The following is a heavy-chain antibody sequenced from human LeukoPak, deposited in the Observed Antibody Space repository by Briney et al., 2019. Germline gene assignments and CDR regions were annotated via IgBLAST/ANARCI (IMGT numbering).Heavy chain of an antibody. Sequence: ASVTVSCKASGGTFSSYAISWVRQAPGQGLEWMGGIIPIFGTANYAQKFQGRVTITADESTSTAYMELSSLRSEDTAVYYCARGTTGCSSTSCSSIDYWGQGTLVTVSS. CDR1: GGTFSSYA. CDR3: ARGTTGCSSTSCSSIDY. J-gene: IGHJ4*02. V-gene: IGHV1-69*13. CDR2: IIPIFGTA. D-gene: IGHD2-2*01.